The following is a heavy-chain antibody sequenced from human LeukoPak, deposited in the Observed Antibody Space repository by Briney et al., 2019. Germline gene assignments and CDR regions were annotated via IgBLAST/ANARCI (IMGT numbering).Heavy chain of an antibody. V-gene: IGHV1-18*01. CDR1: GYTFTSYG. Sequence: ASVKVSCKASGYTFTSYGISWVRQAPGQGLEWMGWSSAYNGNTNYAQKLQGRVTMTTDTSTSTAYMELRSLRSDDTAVYYCARDQFIVVVVAALFERAWFDPWGQGTLVTVSS. CDR3: ARDQFIVVVVAALFERAWFDP. J-gene: IGHJ5*02. D-gene: IGHD2-15*01. CDR2: SSAYNGNT.